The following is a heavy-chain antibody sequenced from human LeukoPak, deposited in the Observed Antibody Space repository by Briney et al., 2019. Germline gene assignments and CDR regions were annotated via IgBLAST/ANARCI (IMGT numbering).Heavy chain of an antibody. J-gene: IGHJ5*02. Sequence: SETLSLTCAVSGGSISTYYWSWIRQPPGKGLEWIGYISYTVSSNYNPSLKSRVTISVDTSKNQFSLKLSSVTAADTAVYYCAREGTSGTHLNWFDPWGQGTLVTVSS. CDR1: GGSISTYY. D-gene: IGHD1-1*01. CDR2: ISYTVSS. V-gene: IGHV4-59*01. CDR3: AREGTSGTHLNWFDP.